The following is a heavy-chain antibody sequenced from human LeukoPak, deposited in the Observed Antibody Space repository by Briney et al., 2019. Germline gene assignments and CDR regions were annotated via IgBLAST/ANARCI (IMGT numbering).Heavy chain of an antibody. CDR1: GYTFTSYD. V-gene: IGHV1-8*01. J-gene: IGHJ3*02. D-gene: IGHD2-2*01. CDR2: MNPNSGNT. CDR3: ARVVPAATDAFDI. Sequence: GASVKVSCKASGYTFTSYDINWVRQATGQGLEWMGWMNPNSGNTGYAQKFQGIVTMTRNTSISTAYMELSSLRSEDTAVYYCARVVPAATDAFDIWGQGTMVTVSS.